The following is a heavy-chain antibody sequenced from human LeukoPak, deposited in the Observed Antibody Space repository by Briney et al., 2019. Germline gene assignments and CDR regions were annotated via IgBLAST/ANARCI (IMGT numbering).Heavy chain of an antibody. CDR3: ARGRGDDIVLKMYSNPAPEGWFDP. D-gene: IGHD2-8*01. Sequence: ASVKVSCKASGYTFTSYYMHWVRQAPGQGLEWMGIINPSGGSTSYAQKFQGRVTMTRDTSTSTVYMELSSLRSEDTAVYYCARGRGDDIVLKMYSNPAPEGWFDPWGQGTLVTVSS. V-gene: IGHV1-46*01. CDR1: GYTFTSYY. J-gene: IGHJ5*02. CDR2: INPSGGST.